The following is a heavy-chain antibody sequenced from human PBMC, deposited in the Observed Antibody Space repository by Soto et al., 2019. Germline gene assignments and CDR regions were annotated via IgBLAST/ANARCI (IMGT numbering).Heavy chain of an antibody. CDR1: GGSFSGYY. V-gene: IGHV4-34*01. CDR3: ARGGGVAAAGTFDY. Sequence: QVQLQQWGAGLLKPSETLSLTCAVYGGSFSGYYWSWIRQPPGKGLEWIGEINHSGSTNYNPSLKSRVTISVDTSKNQFSLKLSSGTAADTAVYYCARGGGVAAAGTFDYWGQGTLVTVSS. D-gene: IGHD6-13*01. CDR2: INHSGST. J-gene: IGHJ4*02.